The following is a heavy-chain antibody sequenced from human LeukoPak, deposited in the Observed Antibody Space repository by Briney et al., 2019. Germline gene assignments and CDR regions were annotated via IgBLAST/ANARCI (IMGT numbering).Heavy chain of an antibody. J-gene: IGHJ4*02. Sequence: GGSLGLSCAASGFTFSSHAMSWVRQAPGKGLEWVSAISISGGSTYYADSVKGRFTISRDNSKNTLYLQMNSLRPEDTAVYYCANEIRPNDHWGQRTLVTVSS. CDR3: ANEIRPNDH. CDR1: GFTFSSHA. V-gene: IGHV3-23*01. CDR2: ISISGGST. D-gene: IGHD4-17*01.